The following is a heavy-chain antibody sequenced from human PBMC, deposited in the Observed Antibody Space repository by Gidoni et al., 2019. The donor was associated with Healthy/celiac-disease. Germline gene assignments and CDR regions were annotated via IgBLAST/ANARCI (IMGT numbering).Heavy chain of an antibody. CDR1: GGTFSSYA. CDR2: IIPIFGTA. Sequence: QVQLVQSGAGVKKPGSSVKVSCKASGGTFSSYAISWVRQAPGQGIEWMGGIIPIFGTANYSQKFQGRATITADKSTSTAYMELSSLRSEDTAVYYCARVVLTGTSPKDRGYYYYGMDVWGQGTTVTVSS. V-gene: IGHV1-69*06. CDR3: ARVVLTGTSPKDRGYYYYGMDV. D-gene: IGHD1-7*01. J-gene: IGHJ6*02.